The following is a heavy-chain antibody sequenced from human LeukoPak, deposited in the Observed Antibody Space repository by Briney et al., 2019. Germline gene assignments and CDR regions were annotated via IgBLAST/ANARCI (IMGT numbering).Heavy chain of an antibody. D-gene: IGHD4-17*01. CDR2: INHSGRT. J-gene: IGHJ6*02. V-gene: IGHV4-34*01. Sequence: SETLSLTCAVYGGSFSDYFWGWIRQAPGKGLEWIGEINHSGRTYYNPSLKSRVTISVDTSKNQFSLNLSSVTAADTAVYYCAREDPQTTVTKGMDVWGQGTTVTVSS. CDR1: GGSFSDYF. CDR3: AREDPQTTVTKGMDV.